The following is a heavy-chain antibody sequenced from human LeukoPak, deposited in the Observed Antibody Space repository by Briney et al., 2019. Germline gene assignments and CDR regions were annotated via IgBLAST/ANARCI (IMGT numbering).Heavy chain of an antibody. Sequence: PGGSLRLSCAASGFTVSSNYMSWVRQAPGKGLEWVSVIYSGGSTYYADSVKGRFTISKHNSKNTLYLQMNSLRAEDTAVHYCAREGCSGGSCYFDYWGQGTLVTVSS. D-gene: IGHD2-15*01. CDR2: IYSGGST. J-gene: IGHJ4*02. CDR1: GFTVSSNY. CDR3: AREGCSGGSCYFDY. V-gene: IGHV3-53*04.